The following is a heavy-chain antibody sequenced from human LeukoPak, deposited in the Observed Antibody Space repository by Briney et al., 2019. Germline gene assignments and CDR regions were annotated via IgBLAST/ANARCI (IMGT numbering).Heavy chain of an antibody. CDR2: MYTSGST. Sequence: SETLSLTCTVSGGSISGYYWSWIRQPAGKGLEWIGLMYTSGSTNYNPSLKSRVTMSLDTSKNQFSLKLSSVTAADTAVYYCARVGDYALKDWGQGTLVTVSS. V-gene: IGHV4-4*07. J-gene: IGHJ4*02. D-gene: IGHD3-16*01. CDR3: ARVGDYALKD. CDR1: GGSISGYY.